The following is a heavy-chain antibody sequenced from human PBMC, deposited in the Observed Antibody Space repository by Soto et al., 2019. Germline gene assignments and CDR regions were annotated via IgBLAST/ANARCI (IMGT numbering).Heavy chain of an antibody. J-gene: IGHJ4*02. D-gene: IGHD3-10*01. V-gene: IGHV4-61*08. CDR1: GGSISSCGYS. CDR2: IYYSGST. CDR3: ARALWFGELFLFDY. Sequence: SETLSLTCAVSGGSISSCGYSWSWIRQPPGKGLEWIGYIYYSGSTNYNPSLKSRVTISVDTSKNQFSLKLSSVTAADTAVYYCARALWFGELFLFDYWGQGTLVTVSS.